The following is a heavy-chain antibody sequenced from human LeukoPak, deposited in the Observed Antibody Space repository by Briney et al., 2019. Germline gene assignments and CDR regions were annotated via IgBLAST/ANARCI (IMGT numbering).Heavy chain of an antibody. V-gene: IGHV3-7*05. CDR1: GXTFRSHW. D-gene: IGHD1-26*01. CDR2: IRQDGSEK. CDR3: ARDDPSDVGTLDY. Sequence: GALRLSCSASGXTFRSHWMSWVRQAPGKGLEWVANIRQDGSEKYYVDSVKGRFIISRDNAKNSLYLQMNRLRAEDTAVYYCARDDPSDVGTLDYWGQGTLVTVSS. J-gene: IGHJ4*02.